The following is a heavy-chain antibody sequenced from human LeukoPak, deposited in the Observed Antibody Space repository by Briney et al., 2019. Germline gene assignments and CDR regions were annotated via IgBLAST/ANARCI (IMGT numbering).Heavy chain of an antibody. V-gene: IGHV4-39*07. CDR3: ARLFTYYDILTGYLPDY. J-gene: IGHJ4*02. CDR2: IYYSGST. D-gene: IGHD3-9*01. Sequence: PSETLSLTCTVSGGSISSSSYYWGWIRQPPGKGLEWIGSIYYSGSTYYNPSLKSRVTISVDTSKNQFSLKLSSVTAADTAVYYCARLFTYYDILTGYLPDYWGQGTLVTVSS. CDR1: GGSISSSSYY.